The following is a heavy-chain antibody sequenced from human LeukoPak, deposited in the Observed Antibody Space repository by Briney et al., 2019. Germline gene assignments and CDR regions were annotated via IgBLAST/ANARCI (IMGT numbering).Heavy chain of an antibody. D-gene: IGHD3-10*01. Sequence: GGSLRLSCAASGFTFSSYAMSWVRQAPGKGLEWVSAISGSGGSTYYADSVKGRFTISRDNSKNTLYLQMNSLRAEDTAVYYCAKDWWFGEWPYGMDVWGQGTTVTVSS. J-gene: IGHJ6*02. V-gene: IGHV3-23*01. CDR3: AKDWWFGEWPYGMDV. CDR2: ISGSGGST. CDR1: GFTFSSYA.